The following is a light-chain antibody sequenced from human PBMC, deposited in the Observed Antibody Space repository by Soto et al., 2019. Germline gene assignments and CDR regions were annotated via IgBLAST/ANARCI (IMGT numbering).Light chain of an antibody. CDR3: QHYNSYSEA. J-gene: IGKJ1*01. V-gene: IGKV1-5*03. CDR2: KAS. Sequence: DIQMTQSPSTLAGSVGDIVTITCRDSQTISSWLAWYQQKTGKAPKLLIYKASTLKSGVPSRFSGSGSGTEFTLTISSLQPDDFETYYCQHYNSYSEAFGQGTKV. CDR1: QTISSW.